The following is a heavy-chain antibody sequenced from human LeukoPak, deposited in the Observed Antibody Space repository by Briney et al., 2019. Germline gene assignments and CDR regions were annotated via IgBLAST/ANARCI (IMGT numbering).Heavy chain of an antibody. J-gene: IGHJ4*02. V-gene: IGHV4-4*09. CDR1: GGSISSYY. CDR2: IYTSGST. CDR3: ARHSSGSYYDEYYFDY. D-gene: IGHD1-26*01. Sequence: SETLSLTCTVSGGSISSYYWSWIRQPPGKGLEWIGYIYTSGSTNYNPSLKSRVTTSVDTSKNQFSLKLSSVTAADTAVYYCARHSSGSYYDEYYFDYWGQGTLVTVSS.